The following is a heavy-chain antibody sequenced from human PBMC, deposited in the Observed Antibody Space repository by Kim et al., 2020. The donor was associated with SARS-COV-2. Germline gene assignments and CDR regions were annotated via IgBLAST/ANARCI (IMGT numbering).Heavy chain of an antibody. V-gene: IGHV4-59*08. CDR3: ARTTHSSSWYQTFDY. CDR2: IYYSGST. CDR1: GGSISSYY. Sequence: SETLSLTCTVSGGSISSYYWSWIRQPPGKGLEWIGYIYYSGSTNYNPSLKSRVTISVDTSKNQFSLKLSSVTAADTAVYYCARTTHSSSWYQTFDYWGQGTLVTVSS. J-gene: IGHJ4*02. D-gene: IGHD6-13*01.